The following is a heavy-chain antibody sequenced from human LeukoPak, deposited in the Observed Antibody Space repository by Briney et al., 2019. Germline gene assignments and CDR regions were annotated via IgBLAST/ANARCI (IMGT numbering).Heavy chain of an antibody. D-gene: IGHD6-13*01. V-gene: IGHV3-66*01. J-gene: IGHJ4*02. CDR2: IYAGGNT. Sequence: QPGGSLRLSCAVSGFTVSSNYMSWVRQAPGKGLEGVSIIYAGGNTYFTDAVKGRLIISRDNYRNTVYLQMNSLRAEDTAVYYCAREDGSSSYFDYWGQGALVTVSS. CDR1: GFTVSSNY. CDR3: AREDGSSSYFDY.